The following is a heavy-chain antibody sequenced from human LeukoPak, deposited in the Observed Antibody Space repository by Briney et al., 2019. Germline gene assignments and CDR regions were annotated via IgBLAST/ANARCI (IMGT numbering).Heavy chain of an antibody. J-gene: IGHJ3*02. CDR1: GGSISSYY. D-gene: IGHD5-18*01. CDR2: IYYSGST. Sequence: PSETLSLTCTVSGGSISSYYWRWIRQPPGKGLEWIGYIYYSGSTNYNPSLKSRVTISVDTSKNQFSLKLSSVTAADTAVYYCARQRRLWSNDAFDIWGRGTMVTVSS. V-gene: IGHV4-59*08. CDR3: ARQRRLWSNDAFDI.